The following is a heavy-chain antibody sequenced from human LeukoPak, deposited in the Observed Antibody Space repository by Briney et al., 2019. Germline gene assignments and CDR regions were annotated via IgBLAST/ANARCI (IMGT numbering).Heavy chain of an antibody. CDR3: PRDPIKYKIHLERHNALDV. V-gene: IGHV1-69*04. CDR1: GGTFSSYA. Sequence: SVKVSCTPSGGTFSSYAISWVRPAPGQGLAWMGRIIPILGIAYYAQKFQGRVSLTADKSTSTAYMELNRLRSDDTPVYYCPRDPIKYKIHLERHNALDVWGQGTTVTVS. D-gene: IGHD1-1*01. J-gene: IGHJ6*02. CDR2: IIPILGIA.